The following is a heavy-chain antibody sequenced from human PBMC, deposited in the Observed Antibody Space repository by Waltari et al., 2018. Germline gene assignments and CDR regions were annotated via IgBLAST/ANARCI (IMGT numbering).Heavy chain of an antibody. CDR3: ARPYCSSTSCYGGAFDY. Sequence: EVQLVQSGAEVKKPGESLKISCKGSGYSFTSYWIGWVRQMPGKGLGGMGSIYPGDSDTRYSPSFQGQVTISADKSISTAYLQWSSLKASDTAMYYCARPYCSSTSCYGGAFDYWGQGTLVTVSS. J-gene: IGHJ4*02. V-gene: IGHV5-51*01. CDR2: IYPGDSDT. D-gene: IGHD2-2*01. CDR1: GYSFTSYW.